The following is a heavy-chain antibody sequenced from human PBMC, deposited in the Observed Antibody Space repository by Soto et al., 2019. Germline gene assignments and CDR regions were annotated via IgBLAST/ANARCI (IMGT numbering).Heavy chain of an antibody. CDR1: GYTFTSYD. V-gene: IGHV1-8*01. J-gene: IGHJ6*04. CDR3: AGGKYRLAIFGASRGTDV. D-gene: IGHD3-3*01. Sequence: ASVKVSCKASGYTFTSYDINWVRQATGQGLEWMGWMNPNSGNTGYAQKFQGRVTMTRNTSISTAYMELSSLRSEDTAVYYCAGGKYRLAIFGASRGTDVWGKGTTVTVSS. CDR2: MNPNSGNT.